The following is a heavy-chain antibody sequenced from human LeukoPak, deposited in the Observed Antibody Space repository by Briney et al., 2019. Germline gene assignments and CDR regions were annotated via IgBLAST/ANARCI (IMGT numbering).Heavy chain of an antibody. CDR3: ARDMSGPLDF. Sequence: SETLSLTCTVSGGSISNYFWSWIRQPPGKGLEWIGYIYYSGSTNYNPSLKSRVTISVDTSKNQFSLKLSSVTAADTAVYYCARDMSGPLDFWGQGALVTVSS. CDR1: GGSISNYF. J-gene: IGHJ4*02. V-gene: IGHV4-59*01. D-gene: IGHD3-10*02. CDR2: IYYSGST.